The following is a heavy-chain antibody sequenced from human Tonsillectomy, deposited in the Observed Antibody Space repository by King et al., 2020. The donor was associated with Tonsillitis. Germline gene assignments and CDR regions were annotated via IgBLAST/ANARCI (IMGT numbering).Heavy chain of an antibody. D-gene: IGHD4-17*01. CDR3: AAVAVYDYGDYEPLFY. CDR1: GHTLTGYY. Sequence: QLVKSGAEVKKPGASVKVSCKASGHTLTGYYIHWVRQAPGQGLEWMGWINPNTGGTDYKKKFQGRVTMTRDKSISTAYMELSRLRSDDTAVYYCAAVAVYDYGDYEPLFYWGQGTMVTVSS. CDR2: INPNTGGT. V-gene: IGHV1-2*02. J-gene: IGHJ4*02.